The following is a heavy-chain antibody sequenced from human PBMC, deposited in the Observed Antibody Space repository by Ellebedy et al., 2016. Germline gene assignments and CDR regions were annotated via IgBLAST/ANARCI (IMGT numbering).Heavy chain of an antibody. Sequence: SVKVSXXASGGTFSSYAISWVRQAPGQGLEWMGGIIPIFGTANYAQKFQGRVTITADKSTSTAYMELSSLRSEDTAVYYCARVMLTDGGYGMDVWGQGTTVTVSS. CDR1: GGTFSSYA. J-gene: IGHJ6*02. D-gene: IGHD3-16*01. CDR2: IIPIFGTA. CDR3: ARVMLTDGGYGMDV. V-gene: IGHV1-69*06.